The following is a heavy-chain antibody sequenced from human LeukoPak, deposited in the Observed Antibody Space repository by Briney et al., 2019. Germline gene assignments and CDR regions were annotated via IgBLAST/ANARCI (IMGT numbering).Heavy chain of an antibody. Sequence: PSETLSLTCTVSGGSISSYYWSWIRQPPGKGLEWIGYIYYSGSTNYNPSLKSRVTISVDTSKNQFSLKLSSVTAADTAVYYCARVAVGANYYYYYMDVWGKGTTVTVSS. CDR3: ARVAVGANYYYYYMDV. CDR2: IYYSGST. J-gene: IGHJ6*03. D-gene: IGHD1-26*01. V-gene: IGHV4-59*08. CDR1: GGSISSYY.